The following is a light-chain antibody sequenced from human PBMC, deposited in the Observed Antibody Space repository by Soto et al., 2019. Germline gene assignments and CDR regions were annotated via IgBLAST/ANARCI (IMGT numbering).Light chain of an antibody. V-gene: IGLV2-8*01. Sequence: QSVLTHPPSASGSPGQSVTISCTGTSSDVGGYNYVSWYQQHPGKAPKLMIYEVSKRPSGVPDRFSGSKSGNTASLTVSGVQAEDEADYYCSSYAGSTVVFGGGTKLTVL. J-gene: IGLJ2*01. CDR1: SSDVGGYNY. CDR2: EVS. CDR3: SSYAGSTVV.